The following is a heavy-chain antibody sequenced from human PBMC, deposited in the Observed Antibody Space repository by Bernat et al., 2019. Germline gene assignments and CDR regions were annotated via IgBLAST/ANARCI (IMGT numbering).Heavy chain of an antibody. CDR1: GYSISSGYY. Sequence: QVQLQESGPGLVKPSETLSLTCAVSGYSISSGYYWGWIRQPPGKGLEWIGSIYHSGSTYYNPSLKSRVTISVDTSKNQFSLKLSSVTAAETAVYYCAREGNYVWGSYRSPRGYNWFDPWGQGTLVTVSS. CDR3: AREGNYVWGSYRSPRGYNWFDP. V-gene: IGHV4-38-2*02. CDR2: IYHSGST. J-gene: IGHJ5*02. D-gene: IGHD3-16*02.